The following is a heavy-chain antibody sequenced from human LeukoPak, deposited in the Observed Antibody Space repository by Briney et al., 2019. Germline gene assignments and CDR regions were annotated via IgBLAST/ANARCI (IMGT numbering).Heavy chain of an antibody. V-gene: IGHV4-34*01. Sequence: SETLSLTXAVYGVSFSGYYWSWIRQPPGKGLEWVGEINHSGSTNYNPSLKSRVTMSVDTSKNQFSLKLTSVTAADTAGYYCARYYGGRTYYYYFFMDVWGKGTTLTVSS. CDR2: INHSGST. CDR1: GVSFSGYY. D-gene: IGHD4-23*01. J-gene: IGHJ6*03. CDR3: ARYYGGRTYYYYFFMDV.